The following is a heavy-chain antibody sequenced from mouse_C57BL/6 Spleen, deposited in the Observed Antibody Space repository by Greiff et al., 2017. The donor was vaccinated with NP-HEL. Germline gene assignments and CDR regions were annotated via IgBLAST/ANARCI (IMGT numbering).Heavy chain of an antibody. CDR2: IYPRSGNT. CDR3: ARRDDGYFDY. Sequence: VQGVESGAELARPGASVKLSCKASGYTFTSYGISWVKQRTGQGLEWIGEIYPRSGNTYYNEKFKGKATLTADKSSSTAYMELRSLTSEDSAVYFCARRDDGYFDYWGQGTTLTVSS. V-gene: IGHV1-81*01. J-gene: IGHJ2*01. CDR1: GYTFTSYG. D-gene: IGHD2-3*01.